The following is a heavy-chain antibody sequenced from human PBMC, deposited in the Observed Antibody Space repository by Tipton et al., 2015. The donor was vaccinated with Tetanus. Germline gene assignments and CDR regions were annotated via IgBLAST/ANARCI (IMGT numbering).Heavy chain of an antibody. J-gene: IGHJ3*02. CDR3: AKGLSFYAFDI. Sequence: SLRLSCAASGFTVSRSYMSWVRQAPGKGLEWVSGINWNGGSTGYADSVKGRFTISRDNAKNSLYLQMNSLRAEDTALYYCAKGLSFYAFDIWGQGTMVTVSS. V-gene: IGHV3-20*04. CDR1: GFTVSRSY. CDR2: INWNGGST. D-gene: IGHD3/OR15-3a*01.